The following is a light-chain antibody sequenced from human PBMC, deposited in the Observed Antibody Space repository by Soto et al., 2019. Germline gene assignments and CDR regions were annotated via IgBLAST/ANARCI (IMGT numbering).Light chain of an antibody. Sequence: QSVLTQPPSASGSPGQSVTISCTGSSSDVGGYNYVSWYQQHPGKAPKLMIYEVSKRPSGVPDRLSGSKSGNTASLTVSGLKAEDEADYYGSSYGGSNTVVFGGGTKLTVL. J-gene: IGLJ2*01. CDR3: SSYGGSNTVV. CDR2: EVS. CDR1: SSDVGGYNY. V-gene: IGLV2-8*01.